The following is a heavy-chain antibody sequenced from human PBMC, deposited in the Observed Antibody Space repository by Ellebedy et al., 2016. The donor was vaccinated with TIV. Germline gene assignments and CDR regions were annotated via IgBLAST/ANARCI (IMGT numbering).Heavy chain of an antibody. V-gene: IGHV4-34*01. D-gene: IGHD3-10*01. CDR1: GGSFSGYY. J-gene: IGHJ4*02. CDR3: ASMVRGVTRVDY. Sequence: GSLRLXXAVYGGSFSGYYWSWIRQPPGKGLEWIGEINHSGSTNYNPSLKSRVTISVDTSKNQFSLKLSSVTAADTAVYYCASMVRGVTRVDYWGQGTLITVSS. CDR2: INHSGST.